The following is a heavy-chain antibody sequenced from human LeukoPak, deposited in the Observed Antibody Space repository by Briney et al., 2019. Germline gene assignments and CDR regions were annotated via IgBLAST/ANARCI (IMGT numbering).Heavy chain of an antibody. J-gene: IGHJ3*02. CDR1: GFTFRIYA. V-gene: IGHV3-23*01. D-gene: IGHD2-21*01. CDR3: AKVGREGIVVVIAFGAFDI. Sequence: GGSLRLSCKASGFTFRIYAMSWVRQAPRKGLEWISGHSGSGGTTYYADSVKGRFTISRDDSKNTLFLQMNTLRAEDTALYYCAKVGREGIVVVIAFGAFDIWGQGTMVTVSS. CDR2: HSGSGGTT.